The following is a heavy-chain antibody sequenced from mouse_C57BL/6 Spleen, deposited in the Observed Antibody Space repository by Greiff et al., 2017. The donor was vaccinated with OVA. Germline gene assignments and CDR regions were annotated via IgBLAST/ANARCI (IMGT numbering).Heavy chain of an antibody. Sequence: VQLQQSGAELVRPGASVTLSCKASGYTFTDYEMHWVKQTPVHGLEWIGAIDPETGGTAYNQKFKGKAILTADKSSSPAYMELRSLTSEDSAVYYCTRLSYYAMDYWGQGTSVTVSS. V-gene: IGHV1-15*01. CDR3: TRLSYYAMDY. J-gene: IGHJ4*01. CDR2: IDPETGGT. CDR1: GYTFTDYE.